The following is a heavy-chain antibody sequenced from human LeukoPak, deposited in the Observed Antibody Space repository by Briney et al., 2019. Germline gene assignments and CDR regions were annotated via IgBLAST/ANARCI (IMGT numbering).Heavy chain of an antibody. CDR3: ARDFLRSSGYY. Sequence: GGSLRLSCAASGFTVSNNYMSWVRQAPGKGLEWGSVIYSGGSIYYADSVKGRFTFSRDNSKNTLYLQMNSLRAEDTAVYYCARDFLRSSGYYWGQGTLVTVSS. CDR1: GFTVSNNY. J-gene: IGHJ4*02. V-gene: IGHV3-53*01. CDR2: IYSGGSI. D-gene: IGHD3-22*01.